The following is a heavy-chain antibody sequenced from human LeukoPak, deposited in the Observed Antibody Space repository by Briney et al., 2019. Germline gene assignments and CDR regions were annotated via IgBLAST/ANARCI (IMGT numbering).Heavy chain of an antibody. D-gene: IGHD3-22*01. CDR1: GFTFSSYS. CDR3: ARHYYYDSSGYSHFDY. J-gene: IGHJ4*02. V-gene: IGHV3-48*04. CDR2: ISSSGSTI. Sequence: GGSLRLSCAASGFTFSSYSMNWVRQAPGKGLEWVSYISSSGSTIYYADSVKGRFTISRDNAKNSLYLQMNSLRAEDTAVYYCARHYYYDSSGYSHFDYWGQGTLVTVSS.